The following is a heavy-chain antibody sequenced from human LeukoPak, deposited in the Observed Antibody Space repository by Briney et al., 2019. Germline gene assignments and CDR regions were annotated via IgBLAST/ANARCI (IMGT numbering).Heavy chain of an antibody. D-gene: IGHD3-10*01. Sequence: AGGSLRLSCAASGFTFSSYGMHWVRQAPGKGLEWVAVISYDGSNKYYADSVKGRFTISRDNSKNTLYLQMNSLRAEDTAVYYCAKGLWFVELLVFDYWGQGSLVTVSS. CDR1: GFTFSSYG. CDR2: ISYDGSNK. CDR3: AKGLWFVELLVFDY. V-gene: IGHV3-30*18. J-gene: IGHJ4*02.